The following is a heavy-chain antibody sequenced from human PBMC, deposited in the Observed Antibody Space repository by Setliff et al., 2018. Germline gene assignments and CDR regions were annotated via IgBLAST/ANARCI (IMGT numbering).Heavy chain of an antibody. CDR1: GGSISSGDYY. CDR3: ARESRYYYDNLGTLDY. CDR2: IYSSGST. D-gene: IGHD3-22*01. Sequence: SETLSLTCTVSGGSISSGDYYWSWIRQPPGKGLEWIGYIYSSGSTYYNPSLKSRVSISVDTSKNQFSLKLSSVTAADTAVYYCARESRYYYDNLGTLDYWGQETLVTVS. J-gene: IGHJ4*02. V-gene: IGHV4-30-4*08.